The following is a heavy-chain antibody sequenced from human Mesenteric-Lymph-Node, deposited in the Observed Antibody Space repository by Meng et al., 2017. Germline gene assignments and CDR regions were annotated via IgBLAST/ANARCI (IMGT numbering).Heavy chain of an antibody. D-gene: IGHD3-10*01. CDR2: IYHSGST. V-gene: IGHV4-4*02. J-gene: IGHJ4*02. CDR1: GGSSSSSTW. Sequence: QGRLEQSGPGRGTPSGTLYPTCGVSGGSSSSSTWWSWVRQPPGKGLEWIGEIYHSGSTNYNPSLKSRLTLSVDKSKSQFSLELISVTAADTAVYYCARGRRFGSGRYALDYWGQGTLVTVSS. CDR3: ARGRRFGSGRYALDY.